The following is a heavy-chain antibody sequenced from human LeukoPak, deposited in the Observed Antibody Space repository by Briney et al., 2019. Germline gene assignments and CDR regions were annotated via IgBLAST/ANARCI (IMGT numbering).Heavy chain of an antibody. CDR1: GFTFSSYG. D-gene: IGHD5-12*01. CDR3: AKVGGYDY. V-gene: IGHV3-30*18. J-gene: IGHJ4*02. CDR2: ISYDGSNK. Sequence: GGSLRLSCAASGFTFSSYGVHWVRQAPGKGLEWVAVISYDGSNKYYADSVKGRFTISRDNSKNTLYLQMNSLRAEDTAVYYCAKVGGYDYWGQGTLVTVSS.